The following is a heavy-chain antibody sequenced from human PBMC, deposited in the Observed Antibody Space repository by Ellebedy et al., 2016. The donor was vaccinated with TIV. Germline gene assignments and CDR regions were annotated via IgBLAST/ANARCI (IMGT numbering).Heavy chain of an antibody. V-gene: IGHV3-23*01. CDR2: ISGSGGYT. Sequence: GESLKISXAASGFTFSNHRMHWVRQAPGKGLEWVSAISGSGGYTFYADSVKGRFTISRDNFKNTLYLQMNSLRAENTAVYYCAKDGGDHWGQGTLVTVSS. J-gene: IGHJ4*02. D-gene: IGHD3-16*01. CDR1: GFTFSNHR. CDR3: AKDGGDH.